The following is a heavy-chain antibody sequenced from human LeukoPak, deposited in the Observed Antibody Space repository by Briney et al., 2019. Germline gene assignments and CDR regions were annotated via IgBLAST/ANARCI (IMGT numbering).Heavy chain of an antibody. J-gene: IGHJ5*02. V-gene: IGHV3-53*01. CDR3: ARAGCDILTGFWFDP. CDR2: IYSGGST. Sequence: GGSLRLSCAASGFTVSSNYMSWVRRAPGKGLEWVSVIYSGGSTYYADSVKGRFTISRDNSKNTLYLQMNSLRAEDTAVYYCARAGCDILTGFWFDPWGQGTLVTVSS. D-gene: IGHD3-9*01. CDR1: GFTVSSNY.